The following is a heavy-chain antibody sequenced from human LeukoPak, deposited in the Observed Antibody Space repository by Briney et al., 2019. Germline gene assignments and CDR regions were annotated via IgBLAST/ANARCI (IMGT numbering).Heavy chain of an antibody. D-gene: IGHD1-26*01. CDR3: ARHQSGSYYYYGMDV. V-gene: IGHV3-21*04. J-gene: IGHJ6*02. Sequence: ANSMKGRFTISRDNANDSLFLQMNSLRAEDTAVYYCARHQSGSYYYYGMDVWGQGTTVTVSS.